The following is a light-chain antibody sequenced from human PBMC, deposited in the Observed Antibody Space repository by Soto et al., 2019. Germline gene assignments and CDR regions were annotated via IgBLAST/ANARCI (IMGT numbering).Light chain of an antibody. V-gene: IGLV2-14*01. Sequence: QSALTQPASVSGSPGQSITISCTGTSSDIGVYNYVSWYQQHPGKAPKLMIYDVTKRPSGVSNRFSGSKSGNTASLTISGLQAEDEADYYCTAYRGSGIFEVFGGWTKLTGL. CDR2: DVT. J-gene: IGLJ2*01. CDR3: TAYRGSGIFEV. CDR1: SSDIGVYNY.